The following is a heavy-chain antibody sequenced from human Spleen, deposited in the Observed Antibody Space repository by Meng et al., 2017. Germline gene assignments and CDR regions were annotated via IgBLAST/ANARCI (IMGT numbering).Heavy chain of an antibody. CDR1: GFTFSSYA. CDR2: ISSSGGST. CDR3: ATPGSPYGDPREGY. Sequence: GESLKISCAASGFTFSSYAMSWVRQAPGKGLEWVSGISSSGGSTHYADSVKGRFTISRDNSKNTLYLQMNSLRAEDTAVYYCATPGSPYGDPREGYWGQGTLVTVSS. J-gene: IGHJ4*02. V-gene: IGHV3-23*01. D-gene: IGHD4-17*01.